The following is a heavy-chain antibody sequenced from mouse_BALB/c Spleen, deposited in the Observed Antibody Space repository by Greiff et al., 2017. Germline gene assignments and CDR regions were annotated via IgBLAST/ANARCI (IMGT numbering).Heavy chain of an antibody. Sequence: VQLQQSGAELMKPGASVKISCKATGYTFSSYWIEWVKQRPGHGLEWIGEILPGSGSTNYNEKFKGKATFTADTSSNTAYMQLSSLTSEDSAVYYCARFTTVVASFDYWGQGTTLTVSS. CDR1: GYTFSSYW. J-gene: IGHJ2*01. V-gene: IGHV1-9*01. D-gene: IGHD1-1*01. CDR3: ARFTTVVASFDY. CDR2: ILPGSGST.